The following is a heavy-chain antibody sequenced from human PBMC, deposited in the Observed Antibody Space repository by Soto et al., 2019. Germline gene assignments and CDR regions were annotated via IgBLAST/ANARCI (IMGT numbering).Heavy chain of an antibody. CDR3: AKEPFLPIAVAGSESFDY. Sequence: GGSLRLSCAASGFTFSSYAMSWVRQAPGKGLEWVSAISGSGGSTYYADSVKGRFTISRDNSKNTLYLQMNSLRAEDTAVYYCAKEPFLPIAVAGSESFDYWGQGTLVTVSS. V-gene: IGHV3-23*01. CDR2: ISGSGGST. J-gene: IGHJ4*02. D-gene: IGHD6-19*01. CDR1: GFTFSSYA.